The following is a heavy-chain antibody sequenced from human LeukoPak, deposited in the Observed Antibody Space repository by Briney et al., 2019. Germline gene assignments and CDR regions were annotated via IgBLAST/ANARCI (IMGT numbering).Heavy chain of an antibody. J-gene: IGHJ6*03. CDR1: GFTFSSYG. D-gene: IGHD1-20*01. V-gene: IGHV3-30*18. CDR2: ISYDGSNK. CDR3: AKDGGGLTGTTYYYYYMDV. Sequence: PGGSLRLSCAASGFTFSSYGMHWVRQAPGKGLEWVAVISYDGSNKYYADSVKGRFTISRDNSKNTLYLQMNSLRAEDTAVYYCAKDGGGLTGTTYYYYYMDVWGKGTTVTVSS.